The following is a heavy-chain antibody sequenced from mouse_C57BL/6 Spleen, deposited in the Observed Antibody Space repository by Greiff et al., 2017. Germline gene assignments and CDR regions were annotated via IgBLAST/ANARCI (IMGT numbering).Heavy chain of an antibody. V-gene: IGHV1-69*01. D-gene: IGHD1-1*01. CDR2: IGPSDSYT. CDR1: GYTFTSYW. Sequence: QVQLQQPCAELVMPGASVKLSCKASGYTFTSYWMHWVKQRPGQGLEWIGDIGPSDSYTNYTQKFKGKSTLTVDKSSSTAYMQLSSLTSEDSAVYYCARLSSSLAYWGQGTLVTVSA. J-gene: IGHJ3*01. CDR3: ARLSSSLAY.